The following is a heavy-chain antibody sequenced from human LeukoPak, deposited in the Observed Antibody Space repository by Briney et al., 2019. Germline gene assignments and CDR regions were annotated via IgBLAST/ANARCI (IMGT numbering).Heavy chain of an antibody. D-gene: IGHD6-19*01. J-gene: IGHJ6*03. V-gene: IGHV3-74*01. CDR2: INSDGRST. CDR3: AKDGYSSGWSYYYYMDV. CDR1: GFTFSSYW. Sequence: GGSLRLSCAASGFTFSSYWMDWVRQAPGKGLVWVSRINSDGRSTSYADSVKGRFTISRDNSKNTLYLQMNSLRAEDTALYYCAKDGYSSGWSYYYYMDVWGKGTTVTVSS.